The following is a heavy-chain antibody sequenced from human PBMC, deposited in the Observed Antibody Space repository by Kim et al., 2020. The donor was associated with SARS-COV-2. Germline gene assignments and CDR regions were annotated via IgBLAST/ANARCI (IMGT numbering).Heavy chain of an antibody. CDR3: ARDHSAAATQDY. V-gene: IGHV3-33*01. D-gene: IGHD6-25*01. CDR2: IWYDGSNK. J-gene: IGHJ4*02. CDR1: GFTFSSYG. Sequence: GGSLRLSCAASGFTFSSYGMHWVRQAPGKGLEWVAVIWYDGSNKYYADSVQGRFTITRDNSKTTLSLQLHSLRAEATDAYYCARDHSAAATQDYWCQG.